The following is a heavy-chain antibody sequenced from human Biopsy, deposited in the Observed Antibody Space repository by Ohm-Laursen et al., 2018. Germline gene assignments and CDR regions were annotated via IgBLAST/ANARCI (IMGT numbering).Heavy chain of an antibody. Sequence: RSLRLSCTASGFTFDDYAMHWVRQAPGTGLEWVSGISWHSGSRGYADSVKGRFTISRDNAKKLLYLQMNSLRAEDTALYYCAKDVRVKVQLDGMDVWGQGTTVTVSS. CDR2: ISWHSGSR. V-gene: IGHV3-9*01. CDR1: GFTFDDYA. D-gene: IGHD1-1*01. CDR3: AKDVRVKVQLDGMDV. J-gene: IGHJ6*02.